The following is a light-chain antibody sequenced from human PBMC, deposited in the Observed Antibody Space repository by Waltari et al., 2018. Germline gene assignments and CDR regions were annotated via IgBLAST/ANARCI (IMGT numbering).Light chain of an antibody. CDR1: SSNIGAGFE. V-gene: IGLV1-40*01. J-gene: IGLJ3*02. CDR3: QSYDSSLSGRV. Sequence: QSVLTQPPSVSGAPGQRVPIPCNGTSSNIGAGFEVFWYQQLPGSAPKLLIFASYKRSSGVPDRISGSTSGTSASLAITGLQAEDEADYYCQSYDSSLSGRVFGGGTRLTVL. CDR2: ASY.